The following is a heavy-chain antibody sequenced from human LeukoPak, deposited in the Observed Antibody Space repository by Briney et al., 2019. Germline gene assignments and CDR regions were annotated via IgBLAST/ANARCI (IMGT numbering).Heavy chain of an antibody. CDR2: INHSGST. V-gene: IGHV4-34*01. CDR1: GGSFSGYY. Sequence: SETLSLTCAVYGGSFSGYYWSWIRQPPGKGLEWIGEINHSGSTNYNPSLKSRVTISVDTSKNQFSLKLSSVIAADTAVYYCARAEGYSSGLYDYWGQGTLVTVSS. CDR3: ARAEGYSSGLYDY. D-gene: IGHD6-19*01. J-gene: IGHJ4*02.